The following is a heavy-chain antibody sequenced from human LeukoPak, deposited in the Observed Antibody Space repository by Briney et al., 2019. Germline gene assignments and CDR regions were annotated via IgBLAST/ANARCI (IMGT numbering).Heavy chain of an antibody. CDR1: GFTFDDYG. V-gene: IGHV3-20*04. D-gene: IGHD4-17*01. CDR3: ARADDYGDNQYYFDY. CDR2: INWNGGST. J-gene: IGHJ4*02. Sequence: GGSLRLSCAASGFTFDDYGMSWVRQAPGKGLEWVSGINWNGGSTGYADSVKGRFTISRDNAKNSLYLQMNSLRAEDTALYYCARADDYGDNQYYFDYWGQGTLVTVSS.